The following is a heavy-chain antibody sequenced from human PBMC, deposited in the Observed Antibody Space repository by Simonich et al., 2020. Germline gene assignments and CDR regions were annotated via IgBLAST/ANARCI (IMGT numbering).Heavy chain of an antibody. V-gene: IGHV3-23*01. CDR2: ISGSGGST. CDR3: AKRSGVSITGTFDY. D-gene: IGHD1-7*01. CDR1: GFTFSSYA. J-gene: IGHJ4*02. Sequence: EVQLLESGGGLVQPGGSLRLSCAASGFTFSSYAMGWVRQAPGKGLGWGSAISGSGGSTYYADSVKGRFTISRDNSKNTLYLQMNSLRAEDTAVYYCAKRSGVSITGTFDYWGQGTLVTVSS.